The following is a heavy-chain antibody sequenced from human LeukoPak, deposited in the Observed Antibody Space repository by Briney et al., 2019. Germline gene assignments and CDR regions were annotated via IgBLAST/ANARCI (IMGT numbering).Heavy chain of an antibody. D-gene: IGHD6-19*01. V-gene: IGHV4-34*01. CDR1: GGSFSGYY. CDR3: AREKSSGWYGARSDAFDI. CDR2: INHSGST. J-gene: IGHJ3*02. Sequence: MPSETLSLTCAVYGGSFSGYYWSWIRQPPGKGLEWIGEINHSGSTNYNPSLKSRVTISVDTSKNQFSLKLSSVTAADTAVYYCAREKSSGWYGARSDAFDIWGQGTMVTVSS.